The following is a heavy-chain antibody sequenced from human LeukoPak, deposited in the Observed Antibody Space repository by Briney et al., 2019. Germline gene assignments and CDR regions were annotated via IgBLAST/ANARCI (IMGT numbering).Heavy chain of an antibody. CDR2: ISSSSGVTV. D-gene: IGHD6-19*01. CDR3: ARSASGWYYFDY. Sequence: GGSLRLSCAASGFTFSSYEMNWVRRAPGKGLEWVSYISSSSGVTVYYADSVKGRFTISKDNAKNSLYLQMNSLRAEDTAVYYCARSASGWYYFDYWGQGTLVTVSS. J-gene: IGHJ4*02. V-gene: IGHV3-48*03. CDR1: GFTFSSYE.